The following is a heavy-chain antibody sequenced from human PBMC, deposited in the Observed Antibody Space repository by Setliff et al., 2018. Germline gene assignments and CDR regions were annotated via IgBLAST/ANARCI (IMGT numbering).Heavy chain of an antibody. CDR2: VHTGGGSA. Sequence: ASVKVSCKASGYTFTAYYMHWVRQAPGQGLEWMGIVHTGGGSASYAQKFQGRVTMTSDTSTSTVYMEVNSVRSDDTAIYYCARGGMAAAGRKGVFEYWGQGSQVTVSS. CDR3: ARGGMAAAGRKGVFEY. V-gene: IGHV1-46*01. J-gene: IGHJ4*02. D-gene: IGHD6-13*01. CDR1: GYTFTAYY.